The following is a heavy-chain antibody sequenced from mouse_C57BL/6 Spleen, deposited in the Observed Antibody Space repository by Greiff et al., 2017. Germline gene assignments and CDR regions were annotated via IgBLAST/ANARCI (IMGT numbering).Heavy chain of an antibody. D-gene: IGHD1-1*01. V-gene: IGHV5-17*01. CDR1: GFTFSDYG. CDR3: ARRIVATDFDY. CDR2: ISSGSSTN. Sequence: EVHLVESGGGLVKPGGSLKLSCAASGFTFSDYGMHWVRQAPEKGLEWVAYISSGSSTNYYADTVKGRFTISRDNAKNTLFLQMTSLRSEDTAMYYCARRIVATDFDYWGQGTTLTVSS. J-gene: IGHJ2*01.